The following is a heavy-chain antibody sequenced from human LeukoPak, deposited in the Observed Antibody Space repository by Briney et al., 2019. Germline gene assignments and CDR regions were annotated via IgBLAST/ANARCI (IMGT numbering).Heavy chain of an antibody. V-gene: IGHV3-11*01. CDR1: GCTFSDYY. J-gene: IGHJ4*02. D-gene: IGHD1-1*01. CDR3: ARDKGTWNDDGFDY. Sequence: GGSLRLSCAASGCTFSDYYMTWIRQAPGKGLEWISYMSSSGGTIFYADLVKGRFTVSRDNAKNSLYLQMNSLRAEDTAVYYCARDKGTWNDDGFDYWGQGTLVTVSS. CDR2: MSSSGGTI.